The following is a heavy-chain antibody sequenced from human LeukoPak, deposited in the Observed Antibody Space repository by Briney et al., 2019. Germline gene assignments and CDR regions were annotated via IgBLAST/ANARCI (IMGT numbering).Heavy chain of an antibody. CDR1: GFSDSRKY. CDR3: ATVMSDSRGWYHFDN. V-gene: IGHV3-53*01. CDR2: LYSGDTT. Sequence: GGSLTLSRAASGFSDSRKYMSWVRQTPGKGLDWVSLLYSGDTTTYADSVKGRFTISRDNSKNTLYLQINRLRAEDTAVYYCATVMSDSRGWYHFDNWGQGTLVTVSS. D-gene: IGHD6-19*01. J-gene: IGHJ4*02.